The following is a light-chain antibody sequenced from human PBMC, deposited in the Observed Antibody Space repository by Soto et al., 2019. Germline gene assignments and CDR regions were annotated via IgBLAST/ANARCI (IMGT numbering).Light chain of an antibody. CDR2: GAS. CDR1: QSVSTSQ. V-gene: IGKV3-20*01. CDR3: QQYGGSPRT. J-gene: IGKJ1*01. Sequence: EIVLTQSPGTLSLSPGERATLSCRASQSVSTSQLAWYQQKPGQAPRLLIFGASSRATGIPDRVRGSGSGTDFTLTIRSLEAEDFAVYYCQQYGGSPRTFGQGTKVEIK.